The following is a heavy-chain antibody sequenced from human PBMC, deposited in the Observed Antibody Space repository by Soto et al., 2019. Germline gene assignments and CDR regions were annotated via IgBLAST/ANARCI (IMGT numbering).Heavy chain of an antibody. CDR3: VRAGHVFDVHYYGMDL. Sequence: GGSLRLSGEASGFTFNDYSMDWVRQGPEKGLEWVSSISSSGTYIYYADSVKGRFAISRDNANNVMYLQMDTLRAEDTAVYYCVRAGHVFDVHYYGMDLWGQGTTVTVSS. CDR2: ISSSGTYI. V-gene: IGHV3-21*01. D-gene: IGHD3-10*01. CDR1: GFTFNDYS. J-gene: IGHJ6*02.